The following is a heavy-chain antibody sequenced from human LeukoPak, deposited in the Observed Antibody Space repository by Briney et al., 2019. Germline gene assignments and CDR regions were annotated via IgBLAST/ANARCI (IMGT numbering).Heavy chain of an antibody. Sequence: TPSETLSLTCAVYGGSFSGYYWSWIRQPPGKGLEWIGEINHSGSTNYNPSLKSRVTISVDTSKNQFSLKLSSVTAADTAVYYCARRKPLLWFGNGWFDPWGQGTLVTVSS. D-gene: IGHD3-10*01. CDR2: INHSGST. J-gene: IGHJ5*02. CDR1: GGSFSGYY. V-gene: IGHV4-34*01. CDR3: ARRKPLLWFGNGWFDP.